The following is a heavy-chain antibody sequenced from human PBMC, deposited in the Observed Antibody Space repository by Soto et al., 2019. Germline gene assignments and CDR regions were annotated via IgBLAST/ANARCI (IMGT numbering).Heavy chain of an antibody. CDR2: IYSSRTT. D-gene: IGHD6-6*01. J-gene: IGHJ4*02. CDR1: GAALNSPDQC. V-gene: IGHV4-39*01. CDR3: AKWAGGAPRQRDFDL. Sequence: QVNLQETGPGLVKASETLSVTCAVSGAALNSPDQCWAWIRQSPGKGLQWLGSIYSSRTTYYNPHLTCRLTISADSSASQFTLRLTYVTAADSAVSFGAKWAGGAPRQRDFDLWGQGTLVAVSS.